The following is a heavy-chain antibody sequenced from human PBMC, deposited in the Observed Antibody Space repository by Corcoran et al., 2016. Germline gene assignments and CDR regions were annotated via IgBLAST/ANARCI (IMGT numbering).Heavy chain of an antibody. J-gene: IGHJ4*02. CDR1: GGSFSGYY. Sequence: QVQLQQWGAGLLKPSETLSLTCAVYGGSFSGYYWSWIRQPPGKGLEWLGEINHSGSTNYNPSLKSRVTISVDTSKNQFSLKLSSVTAADTAGYYCARVENGYNSDYWGQGTLVTVSS. CDR2: INHSGST. D-gene: IGHD5-12*01. V-gene: IGHV4-34*01. CDR3: ARVENGYNSDY.